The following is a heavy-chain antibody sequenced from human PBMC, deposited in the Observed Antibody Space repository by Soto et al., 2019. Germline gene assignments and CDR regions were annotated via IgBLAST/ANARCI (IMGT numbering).Heavy chain of an antibody. J-gene: IGHJ6*02. CDR2: INPNSGGT. V-gene: IGHV1-2*04. D-gene: IGHD3-22*01. CDR3: ARWYYFDSRGFSRRNHYYGLDV. CDR1: GYTFTDYY. Sequence: QVQLVQSGAEVKKAGASVKVSCKASGYTFTDYYMHWVRQAPGQGLEWMGWINPNSGGTNFAQKFQDWVTMTRDTSISTAYMELTRLRSDDTAVYYCARWYYFDSRGFSRRNHYYGLDVWGQGTTITVSS.